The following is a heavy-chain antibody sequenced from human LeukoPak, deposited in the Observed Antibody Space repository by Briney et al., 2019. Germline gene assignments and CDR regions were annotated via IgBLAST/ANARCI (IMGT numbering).Heavy chain of an antibody. J-gene: IGHJ3*02. Sequence: GSLTLSCAASGFTFSTYTMHWVRQAPGKGLEYVSSISGNGGSREYANSVKGRFTISRDNSRNTLYLQMGSLRAEDTAVYYCAKGPYYNILTAYVVRRDDAVDIWGQGTMVTVSS. CDR1: GFTFSTYT. CDR2: ISGNGGSR. V-gene: IGHV3-64*01. D-gene: IGHD3-9*01. CDR3: AKGPYYNILTAYVVRRDDAVDI.